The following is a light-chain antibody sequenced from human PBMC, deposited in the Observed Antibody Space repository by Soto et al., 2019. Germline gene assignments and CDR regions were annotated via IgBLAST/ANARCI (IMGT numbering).Light chain of an antibody. V-gene: IGKV4-1*01. CDR2: WAS. Sequence: DIVMTQSPDSLAVSLGERATINCKSSQSVLYSSNNKNYLAWYQQKPRQPPKLLIYWASTRESGVPDRFSGSGSGTDFTLTISSLQAEDVAVYYCQQYYNKVTFGQGTRLEIK. CDR1: QSVLYSSNNKNY. CDR3: QQYYNKVT. J-gene: IGKJ5*01.